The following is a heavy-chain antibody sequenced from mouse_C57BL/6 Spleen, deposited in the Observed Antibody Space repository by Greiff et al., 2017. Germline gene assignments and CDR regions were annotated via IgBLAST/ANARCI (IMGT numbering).Heavy chain of an antibody. CDR2: ISYDGSN. J-gene: IGHJ4*01. V-gene: IGHV3-6*01. CDR3: ARDPGAMDY. Sequence: EVQLVESGPGLVKPSQSLSLTCSVTGYSITSGYYWNWIRQFPGNKLEWMGYISYDGSNNYNPSLKNRISITRDTSKNQFFLKLNSVTTEDTATYYCARDPGAMDYWGQGTSVTVSS. CDR1: GYSITSGYY.